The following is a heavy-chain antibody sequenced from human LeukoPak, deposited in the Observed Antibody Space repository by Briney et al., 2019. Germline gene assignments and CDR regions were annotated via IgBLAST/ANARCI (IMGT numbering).Heavy chain of an antibody. V-gene: IGHV1-46*01. CDR2: INPSGGST. D-gene: IGHD6-13*01. CDR3: ARDKAGIAAAGTGYYFDY. CDR1: GYTFTGYY. Sequence: VASVKVSCKASGYTFTGYYMHWVRQAPGQGLEWMGIINPSGGSTSYAQKFQGRVTMTRDMSTSTVYMELSSLRSEDTAVYYCARDKAGIAAAGTGYYFDYWGQGTLVTVSS. J-gene: IGHJ4*02.